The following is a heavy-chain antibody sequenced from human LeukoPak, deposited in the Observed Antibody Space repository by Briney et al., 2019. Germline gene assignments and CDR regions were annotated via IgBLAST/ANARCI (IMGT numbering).Heavy chain of an antibody. Sequence: PGGSLRLSCAASGFTFSSYAMHWVRQAPGKGLEWVAVISYDGSNKYYADSVKGRFTISRDNSKNTLYLQMNSLRAEDTAVYYCARERIQLWLRRSAFGMDVWGQGTTVTVSS. CDR3: ARERIQLWLRRSAFGMDV. CDR2: ISYDGSNK. J-gene: IGHJ6*02. CDR1: GFTFSSYA. V-gene: IGHV3-30-3*01. D-gene: IGHD5-18*01.